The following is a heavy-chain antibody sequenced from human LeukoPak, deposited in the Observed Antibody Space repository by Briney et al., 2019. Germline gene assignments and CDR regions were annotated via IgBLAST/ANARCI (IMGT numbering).Heavy chain of an antibody. Sequence: PGGSLRLSCAASGFTFSSYAMSWVRQAPGKGLEWVSAISGSGGSTYYADSVKGRFTISRDNSKNTLYLQMNSLRAEDTAVYYCAKDRSHWYDSSGIPYFQHWGQGTLVTVSS. D-gene: IGHD3-22*01. CDR1: GFTFSSYA. J-gene: IGHJ1*01. V-gene: IGHV3-23*01. CDR2: ISGSGGST. CDR3: AKDRSHWYDSSGIPYFQH.